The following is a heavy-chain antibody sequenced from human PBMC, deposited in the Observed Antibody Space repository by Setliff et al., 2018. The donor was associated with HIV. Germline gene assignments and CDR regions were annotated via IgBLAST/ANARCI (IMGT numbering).Heavy chain of an antibody. V-gene: IGHV1-2*02. CDR1: AYSLTGYY. J-gene: IGHJ6*03. D-gene: IGHD5-12*01. Sequence: GASVKVSCKASAYSLTGYYIHWVRQAPGQGLEWMGWINPNSGGTNYAQKFQGRVIMTRDRSIRTAYMELTRLTSDDTAVYYCSRDRSEWLRGEYYMDVWGNGTTVTVSS. CDR3: SRDRSEWLRGEYYMDV. CDR2: INPNSGGT.